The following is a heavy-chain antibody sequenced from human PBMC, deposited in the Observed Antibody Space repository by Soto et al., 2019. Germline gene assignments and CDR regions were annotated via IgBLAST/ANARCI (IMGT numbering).Heavy chain of an antibody. CDR2: ISSSGSTI. CDR3: ARDTALSSIAAYYFDY. D-gene: IGHD6-6*01. CDR1: GFTFSDYY. J-gene: IGHJ4*02. Sequence: GESLKISCAASGFTFSDYYMSWIRQAPGKGLEWVSYISSSGSTIYYADSVKGRFTISRDNAKNSLYLQMNSLRAEDTAVYYCARDTALSSIAAYYFDYWGQGTLVTVSS. V-gene: IGHV3-11*01.